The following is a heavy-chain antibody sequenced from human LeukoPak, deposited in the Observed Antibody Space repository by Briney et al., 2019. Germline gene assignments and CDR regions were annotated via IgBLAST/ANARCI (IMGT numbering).Heavy chain of an antibody. V-gene: IGHV3-30*18. D-gene: IGHD3-10*01. Sequence: GRSLRLSCAASGFTFSSYGMHWVRQAPGKGLEWVAVISYDGSNKYYADSVKGRFTISRDNSKNTLYLQMNSLRAEDTAVYYCAKDAELRLLWFGDDYYYGMDVWGQGTTVTVSS. CDR1: GFTFSSYG. J-gene: IGHJ6*02. CDR2: ISYDGSNK. CDR3: AKDAELRLLWFGDDYYYGMDV.